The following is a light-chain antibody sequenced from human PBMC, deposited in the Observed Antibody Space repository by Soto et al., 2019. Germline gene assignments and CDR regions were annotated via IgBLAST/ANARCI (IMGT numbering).Light chain of an antibody. V-gene: IGLV2-23*03. J-gene: IGLJ2*01. CDR2: ECS. CDR1: SSDVGSYNR. Sequence: QSVLTPPASVSGSPGQSITISCTGTSSDVGSYNRVSWYQQHPGKASKLMIYECSKRPSGVSNRFSGSKSGNTASLTISGLQAEDEADYHRCSYAGNSTFDVVFGGGIKLTVL. CDR3: CSYAGNSTFDVV.